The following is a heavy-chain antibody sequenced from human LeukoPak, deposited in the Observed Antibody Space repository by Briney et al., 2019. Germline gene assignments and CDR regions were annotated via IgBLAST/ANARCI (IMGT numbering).Heavy chain of an antibody. CDR2: INHSGST. CDR1: GGSFSGYY. CDR3: ARLRRDGCKSLDV. D-gene: IGHD5-24*01. J-gene: IGHJ6*02. V-gene: IGHV4-34*01. Sequence: PSETLSLTCAVYGGSFSGYYWSWIRQPPGKGLEWIGEINHSGSTNYNPSLKSRVTISVDTSKNQFSLKLSSVTAADTAVYYCARLRRDGCKSLDVWGQGTTVTVSS.